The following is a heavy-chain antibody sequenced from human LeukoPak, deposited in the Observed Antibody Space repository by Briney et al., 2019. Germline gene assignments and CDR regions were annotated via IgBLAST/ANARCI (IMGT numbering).Heavy chain of an antibody. Sequence: GGSLRLSCVASGFTVYNFAMSWVRQAPGKGLEWVSLITGGGGSTDYADSVKGRFTISRDNSKNALYLQMNSLRVEDTAVYYCAIDPNWGTHSWGQGVLVTVSS. J-gene: IGHJ4*02. D-gene: IGHD7-27*01. CDR3: AIDPNWGTHS. V-gene: IGHV3-23*01. CDR1: GFTVYNFA. CDR2: ITGGGGST.